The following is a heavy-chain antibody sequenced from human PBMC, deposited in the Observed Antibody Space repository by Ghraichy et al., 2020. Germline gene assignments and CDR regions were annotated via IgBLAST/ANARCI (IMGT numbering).Heavy chain of an antibody. V-gene: IGHV3-66*01. J-gene: IGHJ3*02. CDR1: GLTVSGNY. D-gene: IGHD5-24*01. Sequence: LSLTCAASGLTVSGNYMNWVRLAPGKGLEWISVINSDAYVGGTYYADSMKGRFTISRDNSKNTLHLQMTSLRAEDTAVYYCATTGGGLQGAFDIWGQGTRVTVSS. CDR2: INSDAYVGGT. CDR3: ATTGGGLQGAFDI.